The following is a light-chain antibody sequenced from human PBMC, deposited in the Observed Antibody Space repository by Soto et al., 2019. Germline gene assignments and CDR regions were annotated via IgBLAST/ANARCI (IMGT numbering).Light chain of an antibody. CDR1: SNDIGAYDY. V-gene: IGLV2-14*01. J-gene: IGLJ3*02. CDR2: EVN. Sequence: QSALTQPASVSGSPGQSITFSCTGTSNDIGAYDYVSWFQHHPDKAPKLIIYEVNDRPSGISSRLSGSKSGNTASLTISGLQPEDEADYYCSSYTTSHTRVFGGGTKLTVL. CDR3: SSYTTSHTRV.